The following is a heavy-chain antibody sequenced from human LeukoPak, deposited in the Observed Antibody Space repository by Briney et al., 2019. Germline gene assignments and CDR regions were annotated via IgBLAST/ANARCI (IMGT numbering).Heavy chain of an antibody. V-gene: IGHV4-59*12. Sequence: SETLSLTCTVSGGSISSYYWSWIRQPPGKGLEWIGYIYYSGSTNYNPSLTSRVTISVDTSKNQFSLKLSSVTAADTAVYYCASGSGYSSSWDNDAFDIWGQGTMVTVSS. D-gene: IGHD6-13*01. J-gene: IGHJ3*02. CDR1: GGSISSYY. CDR3: ASGSGYSSSWDNDAFDI. CDR2: IYYSGST.